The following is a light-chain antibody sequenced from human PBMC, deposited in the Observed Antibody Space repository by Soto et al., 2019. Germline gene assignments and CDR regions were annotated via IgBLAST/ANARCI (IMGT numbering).Light chain of an antibody. CDR2: DAS. CDR3: QQYSNLIT. CDR1: QDVSNY. J-gene: IGKJ5*01. V-gene: IGKV1-33*01. Sequence: DIQMTQSPSSLYASVVDRVTMTFQASQDVSNYLNWYQQKLGKAPKLLIYDASNLETGVPSRFSGSGSGTYFSFTISSLQPEDFATYYCQQYSNLITFGQGTRLEIK.